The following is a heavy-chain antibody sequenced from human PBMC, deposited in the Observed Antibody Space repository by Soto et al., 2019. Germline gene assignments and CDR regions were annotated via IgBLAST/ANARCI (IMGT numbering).Heavy chain of an antibody. V-gene: IGHV4-34*01. CDR1: GGSCRGYY. D-gene: IGHD3-22*01. CDR3: ASLYDSSLGY. J-gene: IGHJ4*02. Sequence: SETLSLTCAVYGGSCRGYYWSWIRQPPGKGLEWIGEINHSGSTNYNPSLKSRVTISVDTSKNQFSLKLSSVTAADTAVYYCASLYDSSLGYWGQGTLVTVSS. CDR2: INHSGST.